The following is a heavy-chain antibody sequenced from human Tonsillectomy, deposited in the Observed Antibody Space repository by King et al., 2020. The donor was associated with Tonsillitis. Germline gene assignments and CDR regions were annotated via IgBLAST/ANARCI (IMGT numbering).Heavy chain of an antibody. V-gene: IGHV3-33*08. CDR1: GFTFSSYG. CDR3: VDYYMDV. CDR2: IGYDGSNK. J-gene: IGHJ6*03. Sequence: VQLVESGGGVVQPGRSLRLSCAASGFTFSSYGMHWVRQAPGKGLEGVAVIGYDGSNKYYADSVKGRFTISRDNSKNTLYLQMNSLRAEDTAVYHCVDYYMDVWGKGTTVTVSS.